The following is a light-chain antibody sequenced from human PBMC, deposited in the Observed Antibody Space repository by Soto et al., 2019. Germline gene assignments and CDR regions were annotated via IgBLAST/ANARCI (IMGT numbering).Light chain of an antibody. V-gene: IGKV3-20*01. Sequence: PGERATLSCRASQSVSSSYLAWYQQKPGQAPRLLIYGASSRATGIPDRFSGSGSGTDFTLTISRLEPEDFAVYYCQQYGSSPPVTFGQGTKVDI. CDR3: QQYGSSPPVT. CDR1: QSVSSSY. CDR2: GAS. J-gene: IGKJ1*01.